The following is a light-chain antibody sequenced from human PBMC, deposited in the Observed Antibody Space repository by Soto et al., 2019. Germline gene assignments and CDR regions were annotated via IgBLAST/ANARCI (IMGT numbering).Light chain of an antibody. CDR2: GAS. Sequence: EIVMTQSPATLSVSPGKRSTLSCRASQSVSSNLAWYQQKPGQAPRLLIYGASTRATGIPARFSGSGSGTEFTLTISSLQSEDFAIYYCQQYNNWPITFGQGTRLEIK. V-gene: IGKV3-15*01. J-gene: IGKJ5*01. CDR3: QQYNNWPIT. CDR1: QSVSSN.